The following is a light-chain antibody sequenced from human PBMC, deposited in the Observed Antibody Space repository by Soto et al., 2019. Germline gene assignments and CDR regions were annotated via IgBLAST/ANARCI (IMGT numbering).Light chain of an antibody. J-gene: IGLJ2*01. V-gene: IGLV2-23*01. CDR2: EGS. Sequence: QSALTQPASVSGSPGQSITISCTGTSSDVGSYNLVSWYQQHPGKAPKLMIYEGSKRPSGVSNRFSGSKSGNTASLTISGLQAEYEADYYCCSYAGSEGVVFGGGTKLTVL. CDR1: SSDVGSYNL. CDR3: CSYAGSEGVV.